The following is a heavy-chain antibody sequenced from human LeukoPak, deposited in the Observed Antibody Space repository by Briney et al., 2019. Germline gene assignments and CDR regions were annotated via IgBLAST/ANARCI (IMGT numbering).Heavy chain of an antibody. CDR1: GFTFSSYA. CDR3: ARDRKYYDFWSGYYFDY. Sequence: GGSLRLSCAASGFTFSSYAMHWVRQAPGKGLEWVAVISYDGSNKYYADSVKGRFTISRDNSKNTLYLQMNSLRAEGTAVYYCARDRKYYDFWSGYYFDYWGQGTLVTVSS. J-gene: IGHJ4*02. D-gene: IGHD3-3*01. CDR2: ISYDGSNK. V-gene: IGHV3-30-3*01.